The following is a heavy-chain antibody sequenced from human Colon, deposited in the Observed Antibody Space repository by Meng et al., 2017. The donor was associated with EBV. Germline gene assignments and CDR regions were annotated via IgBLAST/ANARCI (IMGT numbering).Heavy chain of an antibody. D-gene: IGHD5-18*01. CDR2: IYHSGST. Sequence: VPRQGAGHGLVRPSENLSLPCAFSGGSISSVYWWTWVRQSPGKGLEWIGEIYHSGSTNYNPSLKSRVTISVDKSKNQFSLKLTSVTAADTAVYYCARGGYYSFDYWGQRTLVTVSS. J-gene: IGHJ4*02. CDR3: ARGGYYSFDY. CDR1: GGSISSVYW. V-gene: IGHV4-4*02.